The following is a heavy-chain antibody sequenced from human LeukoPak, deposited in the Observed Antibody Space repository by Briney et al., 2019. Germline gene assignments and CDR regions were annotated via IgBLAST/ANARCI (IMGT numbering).Heavy chain of an antibody. D-gene: IGHD6-19*01. CDR2: IKRDGSEK. CDR3: AKGYSSGSTLFDY. V-gene: IGHV3-7*01. J-gene: IGHJ4*02. Sequence: GGSLRLSCAASGFTLCSYWMTWVRQAPGKGLEWVAKIKRDGSEKYYVDSVKGRFTISRDNSKNTLYLQMNSLRAEDTAVYYCAKGYSSGSTLFDYWGQGTLVTVSS. CDR1: GFTLCSYW.